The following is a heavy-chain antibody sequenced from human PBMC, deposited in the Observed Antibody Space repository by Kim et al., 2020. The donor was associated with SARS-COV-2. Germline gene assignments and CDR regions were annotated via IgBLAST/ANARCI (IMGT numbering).Heavy chain of an antibody. V-gene: IGHV1-24*01. CDR2: FDPEDGES. CDR1: ENSLIYLS. J-gene: IGHJ4*02. CDR3: TSAPVTEVRGANDF. Sequence: VSVKVSCKVSENSLIYLSMHWVRQAPGKGLEWMGRFDPEDGESIYAQKFQGRVTMTEDISTDTAYMELSSLGSEDTAMYYCTSAPVTEVRGANDFWGQGTLVTVSS. D-gene: IGHD3-10*01.